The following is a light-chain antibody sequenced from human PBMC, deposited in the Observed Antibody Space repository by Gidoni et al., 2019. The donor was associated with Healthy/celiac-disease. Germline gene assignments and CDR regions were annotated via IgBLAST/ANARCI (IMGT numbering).Light chain of an antibody. J-gene: IGKJ4*01. CDR1: QSVSSY. CDR2: DAS. CDR3: QQSSNWPLT. Sequence: EIVLTQSPATLPLSPGERAALSCTSTQSVSSYLAWYQQKPGQAPRLLIYDASNRATGIPARFSGSGSGKDFTLTISRLEPEDFAVYYCQQSSNWPLTFGGGTKVEIK. V-gene: IGKV3-11*01.